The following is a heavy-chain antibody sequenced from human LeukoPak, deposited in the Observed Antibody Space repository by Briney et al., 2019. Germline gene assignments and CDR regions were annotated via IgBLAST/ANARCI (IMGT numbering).Heavy chain of an antibody. CDR3: ARDWLEVPNTAMALYGMDV. D-gene: IGHD5-18*01. V-gene: IGHV1-69*13. J-gene: IGHJ6*02. Sequence: ASVKVSCKASGGTFSSYAISWVRQAPGQGLEWMGGIIPIFGTANYAQKFQGRVTITADESTSTAYMELSSLRSEDTAVYYCARDWLEVPNTAMALYGMDVWGQGTTVTVSS. CDR1: GGTFSSYA. CDR2: IIPIFGTA.